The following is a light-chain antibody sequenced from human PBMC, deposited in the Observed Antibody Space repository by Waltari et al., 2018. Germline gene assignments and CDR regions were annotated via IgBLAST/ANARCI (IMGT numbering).Light chain of an antibody. CDR1: QSVSSY. Sequence: EIVLTQSPATLSLSPGERATLSCRANQSVSSYLAWYQQKPSQAPRLLIYDSSNSATGIPARFSRGGSRTDFTLTISSLDHEDFAVYYCQQRSNGVTFGGGTKVEIK. J-gene: IGKJ4*01. V-gene: IGKV3-11*01. CDR2: DSS. CDR3: QQRSNGVT.